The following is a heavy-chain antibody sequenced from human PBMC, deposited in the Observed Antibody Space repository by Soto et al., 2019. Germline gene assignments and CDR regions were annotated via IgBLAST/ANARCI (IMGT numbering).Heavy chain of an antibody. D-gene: IGHD4-17*01. CDR2: ISPLKGRT. V-gene: IGHV1-18*04. Sequence: QVQLVQSGPDLNRPGTSMKVSCKASGYTFTSYGISWVRQAPGQGLEWMAWISPLKGRTQYSQKAQGRVTLSTDTSSNTAYMEKTTLRVDDTAVDYCAMDYGDRPEYFKHWGQGTLVTVS. CDR1: GYTFTSYG. CDR3: AMDYGDRPEYFKH. J-gene: IGHJ1*01.